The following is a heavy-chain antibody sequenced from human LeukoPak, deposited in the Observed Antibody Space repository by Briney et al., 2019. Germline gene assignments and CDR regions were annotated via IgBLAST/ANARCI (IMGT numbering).Heavy chain of an antibody. CDR2: VSYRGST. J-gene: IGHJ3*01. CDR3: ARPCSSNWYDAFHF. Sequence: SETLSLTCTVFGGPITGYYWSWIRQPPGKGLEWIGYVSYRGSTNYNPSLKSRVTISVDTSKNQFSLKLSSVTAADTAVYYCARPCSSNWYDAFHFWGQGTMVTVSS. CDR1: GGPITGYY. D-gene: IGHD6-13*01. V-gene: IGHV4-59*01.